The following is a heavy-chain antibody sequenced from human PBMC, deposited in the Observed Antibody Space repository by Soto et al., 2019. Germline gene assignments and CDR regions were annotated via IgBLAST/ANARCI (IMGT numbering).Heavy chain of an antibody. V-gene: IGHV3-23*01. CDR2: IGGGGKNI. CDR1: GFTFSRYA. D-gene: IGHD7-27*01. CDR3: VRGGWGSHFDH. Sequence: EVQLLESGGGLVQPGGSLRLSCAASGFTFSRYAMSWVRQAPGKGLEWVSSIGGGGKNIYYADSVKGRFTISRDNSKNTLYLQMTSLRVDDTGVYDCVRGGWGSHFDHWGQGTLVTVSS. J-gene: IGHJ4*02.